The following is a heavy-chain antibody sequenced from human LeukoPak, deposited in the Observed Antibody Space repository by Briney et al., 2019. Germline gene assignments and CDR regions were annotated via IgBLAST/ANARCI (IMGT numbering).Heavy chain of an antibody. D-gene: IGHD1-26*01. V-gene: IGHV4-39*01. CDR3: AKSGGYGLIDY. CDR1: GGSISTSSYY. J-gene: IGHJ4*02. CDR2: IYSSGST. Sequence: SETLSLTCTVSGGSISTSSYYWGWIRQPPGKGLEWIGNIYSSGSTYYNASLQSRVTISIGTSKNQFSLRLNSVTAADTAMYYCAKSGGYGLIDYWGQGTRVTVSS.